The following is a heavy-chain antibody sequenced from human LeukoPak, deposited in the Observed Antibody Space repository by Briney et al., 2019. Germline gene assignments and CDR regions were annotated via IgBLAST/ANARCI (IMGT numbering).Heavy chain of an antibody. CDR2: ISGSGGST. Sequence: GGSLRLSCAASGFTFSSYAMSWVRQAPGKGLEWVSAISGSGGSTYYADSVKGRFTISRDNSKNTLYLQMNSLRAEDTAVYYCAKRSQHQRGEGYYDSSGSLSYWGQGTLVTVSS. J-gene: IGHJ4*02. CDR1: GFTFSSYA. D-gene: IGHD3-22*01. CDR3: AKRSQHQRGEGYYDSSGSLSY. V-gene: IGHV3-23*01.